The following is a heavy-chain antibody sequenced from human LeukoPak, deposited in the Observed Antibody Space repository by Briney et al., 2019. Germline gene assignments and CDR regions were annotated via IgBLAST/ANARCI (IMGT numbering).Heavy chain of an antibody. CDR1: GFTFSNYA. D-gene: IGHD2-15*01. CDR2: ITSDGSAT. J-gene: IGHJ4*02. Sequence: GASLRLSCAASGFTFSNYAMGWVRQTPGKGLECISLITSDGSATYYVDSVKGRFTIPRDNSDNTMYLQMSSLRADDTAVYYCAKAPIQYCSGASCYPFDYWGQGTLVTVSS. CDR3: AKAPIQYCSGASCYPFDY. V-gene: IGHV3-23*01.